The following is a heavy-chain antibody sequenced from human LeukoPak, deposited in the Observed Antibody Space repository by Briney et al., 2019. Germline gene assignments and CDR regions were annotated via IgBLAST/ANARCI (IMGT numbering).Heavy chain of an antibody. Sequence: TSETLSLTCAVYGGSFSGYYWSWIRQPPGKGLEWIGEINHSGSTNYNPSLKSRVTISVDTSKNQFSLKLSSVTAADTAVYYCAKTHSSGWLLDYWGQGTLVTVSS. V-gene: IGHV4-34*01. CDR3: AKTHSSGWLLDY. J-gene: IGHJ4*02. CDR2: INHSGST. CDR1: GGSFSGYY. D-gene: IGHD6-19*01.